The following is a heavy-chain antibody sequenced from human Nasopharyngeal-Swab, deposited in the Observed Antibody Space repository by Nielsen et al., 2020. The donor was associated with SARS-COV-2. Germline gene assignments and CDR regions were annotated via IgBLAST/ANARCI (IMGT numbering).Heavy chain of an antibody. D-gene: IGHD5-12*01. CDR1: GFTFDDYA. J-gene: IGHJ3*02. CDR3: EKGRVEWLRADAFEI. V-gene: IGHV3-9*01. CDR2: ISWNSGSI. Sequence: LKISCAASGFTFDDYAMHWVRQAPGKGLEWVSGISWNSGSIGYADSVKGRFTISRDNAKNSLYLQMNSLRAEDTALYYCEKGRVEWLRADAFEIWGQGTMVTVSS.